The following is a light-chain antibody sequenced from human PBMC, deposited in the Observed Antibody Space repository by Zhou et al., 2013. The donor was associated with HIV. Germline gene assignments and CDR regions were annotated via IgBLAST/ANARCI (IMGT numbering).Light chain of an antibody. V-gene: IGKV1-33*01. CDR1: QHISKS. J-gene: IGKJ2*01. CDR3: QQYENLRT. Sequence: DIQMTQSPSSLSASVGDRVTIVCQASQHISKSLNWYQQKPGKAPKLLIYDATNLESGVPSRFSGSGSGTEFTFTINSLQPEDVATYYCQQYENLRTFGQGTRLEIK. CDR2: DAT.